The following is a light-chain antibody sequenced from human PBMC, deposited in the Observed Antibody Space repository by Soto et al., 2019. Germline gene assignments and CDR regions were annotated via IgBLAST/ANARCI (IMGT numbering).Light chain of an antibody. V-gene: IGLV2-23*02. Sequence: QSALTQPASVSGSPGQSITISCSGTTSDVGGYDVVSWYQQHPGKAPKLMIFEVNQRPSGVSDRFSGSKSGNTASLTISGLQAGDEADYYCCSCACSSTFWVFGGGPQLTVL. CDR2: EVN. J-gene: IGLJ3*02. CDR3: CSCACSSTFWV. CDR1: TSDVGGYDV.